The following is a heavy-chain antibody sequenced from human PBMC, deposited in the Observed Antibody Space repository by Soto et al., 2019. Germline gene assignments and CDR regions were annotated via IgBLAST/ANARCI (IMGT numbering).Heavy chain of an antibody. J-gene: IGHJ5*02. CDR2: TYYRSKWYN. Sequence: PSQTISLTCAISGDSVSSDSVAWNWIRQSPSRGLEWLGRTYYRSKWYNDYAVSVKSRITINSDTSKNQFSLHLNSVTPEDTAVYYCARDQTYNHSPKWSDPWGQATLVTVS. CDR3: ARDQTYNHSPKWSDP. D-gene: IGHD1-20*01. CDR1: GDSVSSDSVA. V-gene: IGHV6-1*01.